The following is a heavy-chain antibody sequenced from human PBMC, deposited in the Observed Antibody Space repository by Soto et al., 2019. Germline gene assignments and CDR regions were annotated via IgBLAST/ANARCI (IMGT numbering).Heavy chain of an antibody. CDR1: GYSFTRYG. CDR2: INTYNGNT. D-gene: IGHD3-16*01. Sequence: QVQLVQSRAEVKNPGASVKVSCKASGYSFTRYGIAWARQAPGQGLEWMGWINTYNGNTKYAQNLQGRVTLTTDTATSTAYMELTSLLSNDTAIYYCAMVDVYVTPSPQDVWGQGTTVIVSS. J-gene: IGHJ6*02. V-gene: IGHV1-18*01. CDR3: AMVDVYVTPSPQDV.